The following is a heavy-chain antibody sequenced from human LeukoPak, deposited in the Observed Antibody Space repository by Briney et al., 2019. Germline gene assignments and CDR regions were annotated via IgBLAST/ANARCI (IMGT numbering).Heavy chain of an antibody. CDR3: ATTQQLVPYNWFDP. Sequence: SETLSLTCTVSGGSISSSSYYWGWIRQPPGKGLEWIGSIYYSGSTYYNPSLKSRVTISVDTSKNQFSLKLSSVTAADTAVYYCATTQQLVPYNWFDPWGQGTLVTVSS. D-gene: IGHD6-13*01. CDR1: GGSISSSSYY. J-gene: IGHJ5*02. CDR2: IYYSGST. V-gene: IGHV4-39*07.